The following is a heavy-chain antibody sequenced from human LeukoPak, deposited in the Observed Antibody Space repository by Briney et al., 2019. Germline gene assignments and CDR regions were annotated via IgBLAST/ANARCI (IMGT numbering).Heavy chain of an antibody. CDR2: IYSGGTT. J-gene: IGHJ4*02. V-gene: IGHV3-53*01. CDR1: GFSVSSIY. CDR3: ARDMGFGDLMGY. Sequence: GGSLRLSCAASGFSVSSIYMSWVRQAPGKGLEWVAVIYSGGTTYYADSVRGRFTISRDNSKNTLYLQMNSQRVEDTALYYCARDMGFGDLMGYWGQGTLVTVSS. D-gene: IGHD3-10*01.